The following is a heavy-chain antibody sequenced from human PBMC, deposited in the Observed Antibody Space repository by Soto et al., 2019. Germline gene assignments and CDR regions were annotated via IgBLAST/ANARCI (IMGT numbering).Heavy chain of an antibody. J-gene: IGHJ3*02. CDR2: VSSSGITI. V-gene: IGHV3-48*03. CDR1: VFTFSIFE. Sequence: RGSLLVSCAASVFTFSIFEMNWVRQAPGKGLDWVSYVSSSGITIYYADSVKGRFTISRDNAKNSLSLQMNSLRAEDTAVYYCARARRFYDLLTGLVTDALDIWGQGTVVTVSS. CDR3: ARARRFYDLLTGLVTDALDI. D-gene: IGHD3-9*01.